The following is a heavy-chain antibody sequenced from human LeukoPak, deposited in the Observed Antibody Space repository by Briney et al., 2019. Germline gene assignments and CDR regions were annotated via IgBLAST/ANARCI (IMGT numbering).Heavy chain of an antibody. Sequence: SGPTQVNPTQTLTLTCSFSGFSLSTIEMCVSWIRQPPGKALEWLARIDWDDDKYYSPSLKTRLTISKDTSKNQVVLIMTNMDPVDTATYYCARMAAAGNDAFDIWGQGTLVTVSS. CDR3: ARMAAAGNDAFDI. V-gene: IGHV2-70*11. CDR2: IDWDDDK. J-gene: IGHJ3*02. D-gene: IGHD6-13*01. CDR1: GFSLSTIEMC.